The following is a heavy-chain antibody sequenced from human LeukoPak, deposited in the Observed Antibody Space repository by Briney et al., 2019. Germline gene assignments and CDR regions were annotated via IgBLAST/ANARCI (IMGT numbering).Heavy chain of an antibody. CDR1: GGSISSGGYY. CDR2: IYYSGST. Sequence: PSETLSLTCTVSGGSISSGGYYWSWIRQHPGKGLEWIGYIYYSGSTYYNPSLKSRVTISVDTSKNQFSLKLSSVTAADTAVYYCARDPSLAVAGTDDHYYYGMDVWGQGTTVTVSS. V-gene: IGHV4-31*03. D-gene: IGHD6-19*01. CDR3: ARDPSLAVAGTDDHYYYGMDV. J-gene: IGHJ6*02.